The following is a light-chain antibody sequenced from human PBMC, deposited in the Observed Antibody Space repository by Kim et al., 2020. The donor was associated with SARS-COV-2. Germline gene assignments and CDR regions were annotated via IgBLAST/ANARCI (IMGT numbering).Light chain of an antibody. V-gene: IGKV3-20*01. CDR3: QQYGTLPYT. CDR1: HSVASRY. Sequence: EIVLTQYPDTLSLSPGERATLSCRASHSVASRYLAWYQLKPGQAPRLLIFGASSWAAGVPDRFTGSGSGTDFTLTISSLEPEDFAMYYCQQYGTLPYTFGQGTKVDIK. J-gene: IGKJ2*01. CDR2: GAS.